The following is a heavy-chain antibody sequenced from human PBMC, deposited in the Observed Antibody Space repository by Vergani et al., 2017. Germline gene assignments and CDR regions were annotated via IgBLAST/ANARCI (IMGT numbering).Heavy chain of an antibody. J-gene: IGHJ5*02. CDR2: ISWNSNSI. V-gene: IGHV3-9*02. CDR3: AKDLGTSSGGGWFDP. CDR1: GFTSAGYA. Sequence: EVQLEESGGGLVLPGRSLRLSCVASGFTSAGYAMHWVRQAPGKGLEWVSGISWNSNSIGYADSVKGRFTIPRDNAKNSLYLQMNSLRAEDTALDYCAKDLGTSSGGGWFDPWGQGTLVTVSS. D-gene: IGHD6-6*01.